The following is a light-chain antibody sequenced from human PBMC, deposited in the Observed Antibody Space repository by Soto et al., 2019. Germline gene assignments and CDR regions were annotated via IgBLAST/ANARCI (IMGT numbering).Light chain of an antibody. Sequence: EVVLTQSPAALSVSPGDTATLSCRASQSVVDNLAWYQQRPGQSPRLLIYRATSRATGVPASFSGSGSGTEFSLTIRSLQSEDLAVYYCQQYDVWPPIPFGQGTRLEFK. CDR1: QSVVDN. CDR3: QQYDVWPPIP. J-gene: IGKJ5*01. V-gene: IGKV3-15*01. CDR2: RAT.